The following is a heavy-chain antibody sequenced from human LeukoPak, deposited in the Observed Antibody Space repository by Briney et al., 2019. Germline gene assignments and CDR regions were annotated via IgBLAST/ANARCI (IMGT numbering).Heavy chain of an antibody. J-gene: IGHJ6*02. CDR3: ARVTVRGSSWEFYYYYGMDV. V-gene: IGHV1-18*01. CDR1: GNTFTSYG. Sequence: ASVKVSCKASGNTFTSYGISWVRQAPGQGLEWMGWISAYNGNTNYAQKLQGRVTMTTDTSTSTAYMELRSLRSDDTAVYYCARVTVRGSSWEFYYYYGMDVWGQGTTVTVSS. CDR2: ISAYNGNT. D-gene: IGHD3-10*01.